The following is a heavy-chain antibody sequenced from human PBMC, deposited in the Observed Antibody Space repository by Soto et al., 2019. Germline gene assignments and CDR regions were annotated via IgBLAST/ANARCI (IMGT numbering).Heavy chain of an antibody. CDR2: IYYSGST. D-gene: IGHD2-15*01. J-gene: IGHJ3*02. Sequence: SETLSLTSTVSGDSISSGDYYWSWIRQPPGKGLEWIGYIYYSGSTYYNPSLKSRVTISVDTSKNQFSLKLSSGTAADTAVYYVVPVHSDAFDIWGQGTMVTVSS. CDR1: GDSISSGDYY. V-gene: IGHV4-30-4*01. CDR3: VPVHSDAFDI.